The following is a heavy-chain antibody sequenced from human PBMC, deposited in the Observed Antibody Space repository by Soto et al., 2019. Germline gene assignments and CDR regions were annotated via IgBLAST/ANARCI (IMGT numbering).Heavy chain of an antibody. D-gene: IGHD5-12*01. CDR3: ARHAQWIIRAY. J-gene: IGHJ4*02. V-gene: IGHV4-39*01. CDR2: LFYTGHT. Sequence: PSETLSLTCTVSGGSISSGDYYWSWIRQTPWNGLQWIGCLFYTGHTYYNPSLLSRVTISADTSKNQFFLRLTSVTTADTGVYFCARHAQWIIRAYWGQGSLVT. CDR1: GGSISSGDYY.